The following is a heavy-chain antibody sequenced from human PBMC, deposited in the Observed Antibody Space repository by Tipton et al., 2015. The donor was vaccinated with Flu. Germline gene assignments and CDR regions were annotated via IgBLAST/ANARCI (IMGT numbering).Heavy chain of an antibody. J-gene: IGHJ4*02. CDR3: AKDGVVPAATGYYFDY. Sequence: SLRLSCAASGFTFSSYAMSWVRQAPGKGLEWVSAISGSGGSTYYADSVKGRFTISRDNSKNTLCLQMNSLRAEDTAVYYCAKDGVVPAATGYYFDYWGQGTLVTVSS. D-gene: IGHD2-2*01. V-gene: IGHV3-23*01. CDR1: GFTFSSYA. CDR2: ISGSGGST.